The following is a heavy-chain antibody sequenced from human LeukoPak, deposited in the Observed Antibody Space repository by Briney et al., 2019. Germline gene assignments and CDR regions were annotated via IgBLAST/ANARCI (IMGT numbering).Heavy chain of an antibody. J-gene: IGHJ4*02. D-gene: IGHD5-24*01. CDR2: INHSGST. Sequence: SETLSLTCAVYGGSFSGYYWSWIRQPPGKGLEWIGEINHSGSTNYNPSLKRRVTISVDTSKNQFSLKLSSVTAADTAVYYCARHGPTLTGAIDYWGQGTLVTVSS. V-gene: IGHV4-34*01. CDR3: ARHGPTLTGAIDY. CDR1: GGSFSGYY.